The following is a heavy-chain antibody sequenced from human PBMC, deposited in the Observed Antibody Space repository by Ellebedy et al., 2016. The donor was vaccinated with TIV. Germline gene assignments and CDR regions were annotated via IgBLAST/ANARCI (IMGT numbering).Heavy chain of an antibody. Sequence: MPSETLSLTCTVSGCSTSSGDYSRSFIRQPPGKGLEWVGYIYYRGSTYYNPSLKSRVTISVDTSKNQFTLKLSSVTAADTAVYYCAREGYYDGRDAFDIWGQGKMVTVSS. J-gene: IGHJ3*02. CDR3: AREGYYDGRDAFDI. CDR1: GCSTSSGDYS. D-gene: IGHD3-22*01. CDR2: IYYRGST. V-gene: IGHV4-30-4*08.